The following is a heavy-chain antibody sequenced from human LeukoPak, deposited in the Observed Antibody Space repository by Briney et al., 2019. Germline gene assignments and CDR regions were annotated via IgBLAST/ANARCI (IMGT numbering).Heavy chain of an antibody. Sequence: PSETLSLTCTVSGGSISSFYCSWVRQFPEKGLERIVDIYYSGGTSYNPSLKSRVTISVDTSTNQFSLKLSSVTAADTAVYYCARRDGYCSSSSCYFARFDPWGQGTLVTVSS. D-gene: IGHD2-2*01. V-gene: IGHV4-59*08. CDR1: GGSISSFY. CDR2: IYYSGGT. J-gene: IGHJ5*02. CDR3: ARRDGYCSSSSCYFARFDP.